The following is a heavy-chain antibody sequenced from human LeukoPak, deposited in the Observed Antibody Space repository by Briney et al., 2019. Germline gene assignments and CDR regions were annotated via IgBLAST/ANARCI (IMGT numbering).Heavy chain of an antibody. CDR2: IYHSGST. V-gene: IGHV4-38-2*01. CDR1: GYSISSGYY. D-gene: IGHD3-22*01. J-gene: IGHJ5*02. Sequence: SETLSLTCAVSGYSISSGYYWGWIRQPPGKGLEWIGSIYHSGSTYYNPSLKSRVTISVDTSKNQFSLKLSSVTAADTAVYYCARVTVTYYYDSSGYVRFDPWGQGTLVTVSS. CDR3: ARVTVTYYYDSSGYVRFDP.